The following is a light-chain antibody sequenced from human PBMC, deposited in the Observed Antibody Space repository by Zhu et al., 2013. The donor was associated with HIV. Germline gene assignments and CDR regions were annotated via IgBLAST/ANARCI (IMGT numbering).Light chain of an antibody. CDR1: DSDVGGYNF. V-gene: IGLV2-14*01. Sequence: QSALTQPASVSASPGQSITISCTGTDSDVGGYNFVSWYQQHPGKAPKLIISEVSNRPSGVSGRYSGSKSGNTASLTISGLQAEDEATYYCNSYRSSSTLVVFGGGTTLAVL. CDR3: NSYRSSSTLVV. CDR2: EVS. J-gene: IGLJ2*01.